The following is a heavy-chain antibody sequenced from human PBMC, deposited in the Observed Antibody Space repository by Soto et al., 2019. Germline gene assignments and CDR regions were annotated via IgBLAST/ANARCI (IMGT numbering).Heavy chain of an antibody. Sequence: PVGSLRLSCAASGFTFSSYAMSWVRQAPGKGLEWVSAISGSGGSTYYADSVKGRFTISRDNSKDTLYLQMNSLRAEDTAVYYCAKVPPPLYGDLGLIIDYWGQGTLVTVSS. D-gene: IGHD4-17*01. CDR3: AKVPPPLYGDLGLIIDY. CDR2: ISGSGGST. CDR1: GFTFSSYA. V-gene: IGHV3-23*01. J-gene: IGHJ4*02.